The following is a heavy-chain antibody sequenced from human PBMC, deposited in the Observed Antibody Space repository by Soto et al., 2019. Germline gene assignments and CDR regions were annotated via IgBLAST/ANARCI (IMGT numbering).Heavy chain of an antibody. V-gene: IGHV1-18*01. D-gene: IGHD1-7*01. CDR2: ISAYNGNT. J-gene: IGHJ6*01. CDR1: GYTFTSYG. CDR3: AVNSPPPGWNYRPDYYSGMDV. Sequence: QVQLVQSGAEVKKPGASVKVSCKASGYTFTSYGISWVRQAPGQGLEWMGWISAYNGNTNYAQKLQGRVTMTTDTSTSNAYMELKSLGSDATAVYYYAVNSPPPGWNYRPDYYSGMDVW.